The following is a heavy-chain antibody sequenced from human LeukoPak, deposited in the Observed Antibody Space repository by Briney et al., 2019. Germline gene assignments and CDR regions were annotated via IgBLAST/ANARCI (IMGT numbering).Heavy chain of an antibody. D-gene: IGHD3-22*01. CDR3: AKSQEPGGYYDSSGYSS. V-gene: IGHV3-9*01. J-gene: IGHJ4*02. CDR2: ISWNSGSI. Sequence: GGSLRLSCAASGFTVSSNYMSWVRQAPGKGLEWVSGISWNSGSIGYADSVKGRFTISRDNAKNSLYLQMNSLRAEDTALYYCAKSQEPGGYYDSSGYSSWGQGTLVTVSS. CDR1: GFTVSSNY.